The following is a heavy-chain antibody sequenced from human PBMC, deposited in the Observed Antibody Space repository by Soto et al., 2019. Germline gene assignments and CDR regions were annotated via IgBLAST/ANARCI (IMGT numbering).Heavy chain of an antibody. CDR3: ARHGYSSSWYGY. CDR1: GGCFSRSSYY. Sequence: SDTLSLTCTFSGGCFSRSSYYWGWHRQPPGKGLEWIGSIYYSGSTYYNPSLKSRVTISVDTSKNQFSLKLSSVTAADTAVYYCARHGYSSSWYGYWGQGTLVTIS. D-gene: IGHD6-13*01. CDR2: IYYSGST. V-gene: IGHV4-39*01. J-gene: IGHJ4*02.